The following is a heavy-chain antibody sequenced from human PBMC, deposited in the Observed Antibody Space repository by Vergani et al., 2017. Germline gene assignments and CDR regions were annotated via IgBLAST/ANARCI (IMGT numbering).Heavy chain of an antibody. J-gene: IGHJ5*02. CDR1: GASIRSSNYY. CDR3: AGHSTVEWLVKLGWIDP. Sequence: QLQLQESGPGLVTPSATLSLTCSVSGASIRSSNYYWGWIRQPPGKGLECMASIYYSGSTYYNPSLKSRVTISVDTSKNQFSLKLSSVTTADTAVYFCAGHSTVEWLVKLGWIDPWGQGILVTVSS. V-gene: IGHV4-39*01. CDR2: IYYSGST. D-gene: IGHD6-19*01.